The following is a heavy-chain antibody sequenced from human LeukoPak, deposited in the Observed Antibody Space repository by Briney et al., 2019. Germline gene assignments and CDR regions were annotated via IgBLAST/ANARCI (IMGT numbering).Heavy chain of an antibody. D-gene: IGHD5-12*01. CDR3: ARVGLSSFGCSGYDAVDY. CDR2: IIPILGIA. V-gene: IGHV1-69*02. Sequence: GASVKVSCKASGGTFSSYTISWVRQAPGQGLEWMGRIIPILGIANYAQKFQGRVTITADKSTSTAYMELSSLRSEDTAVYYCARVGLSSFGCSGYDAVDYWGQGTLVTVSS. J-gene: IGHJ4*02. CDR1: GGTFSSYT.